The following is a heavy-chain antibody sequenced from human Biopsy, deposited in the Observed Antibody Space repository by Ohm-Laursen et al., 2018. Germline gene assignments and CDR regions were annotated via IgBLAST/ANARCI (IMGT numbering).Heavy chain of an antibody. CDR3: ARGSKDCGGLDFPR. Sequence: LSLTCPFSGFSFTGHSWSWILQPPFKGPEWIVHISFTGYTSYTASLKSRVTISVAPSRNNFSLRLSSVTAADTAGEECARGSKDCGGLDFPRGGQGTLLTVSS. D-gene: IGHD4-23*01. CDR1: GFSFTGHS. J-gene: IGHJ4*02. CDR2: ISFTGYT. V-gene: IGHV4-59*11.